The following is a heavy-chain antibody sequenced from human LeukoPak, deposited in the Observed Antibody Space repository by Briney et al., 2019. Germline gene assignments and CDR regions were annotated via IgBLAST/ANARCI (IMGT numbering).Heavy chain of an antibody. D-gene: IGHD1-26*01. CDR2: IYYSGST. CDR3: ARDVGATPGYFDY. J-gene: IGHJ4*02. Sequence: SETLSLTCTVSGDSISGYYWSWIRQPPGKGLEWIGYIYYSGSTNYNPSLKSRVTISLDTSKNQLSLKLSSVTAADTAVYYCARDVGATPGYFDYWGQGTLVTVSS. CDR1: GDSISGYY. V-gene: IGHV4-59*01.